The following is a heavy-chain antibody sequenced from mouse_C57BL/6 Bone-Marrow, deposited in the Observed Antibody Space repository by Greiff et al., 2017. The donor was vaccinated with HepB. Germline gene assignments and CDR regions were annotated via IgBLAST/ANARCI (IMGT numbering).Heavy chain of an antibody. V-gene: IGHV1-64*01. CDR1: GYTFTSYW. CDR2: IHPNSGST. D-gene: IGHD1-1*01. Sequence: HVQLQQPGAELVKPGASVKLSCKASGYTFTSYWMHWVKQRPGQGLEWIGMIHPNSGSTNYNEKFKSKATLTVDKSSSTAYMQLSSLTSEDSAVYYCVSSPYWYFDVWGTGTTVTVSS. CDR3: VSSPYWYFDV. J-gene: IGHJ1*03.